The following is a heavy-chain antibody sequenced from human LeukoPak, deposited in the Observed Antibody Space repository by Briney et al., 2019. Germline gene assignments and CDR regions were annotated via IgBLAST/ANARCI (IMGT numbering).Heavy chain of an antibody. Sequence: WESLQISCKGSGYSFSTYWIAWARHMPEKGLEWMGFIYPSDSDIRYSPSFQGQVTISADKSTNTAYLQWSSLKASDTAVYYCARHMDKNKGYCSGSTCYDAFDIWGQGTTVTVSS. CDR2: IYPSDSDI. CDR1: GYSFSTYW. CDR3: ARHMDKNKGYCSGSTCYDAFDI. D-gene: IGHD2-2*01. J-gene: IGHJ3*02. V-gene: IGHV5-51*01.